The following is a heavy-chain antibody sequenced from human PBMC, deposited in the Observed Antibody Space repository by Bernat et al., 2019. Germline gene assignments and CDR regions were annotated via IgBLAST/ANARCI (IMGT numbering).Heavy chain of an antibody. D-gene: IGHD6-6*01. CDR1: GFTFSSYG. V-gene: IGHV3-33*01. Sequence: QVQLVESGGGVVQPGRSLRLSCAASGFTFSSYGMHRVRQAPGKGLEWVAVIWYDGSNKYYADSVKGRFTISRDNSKNTLYLQMNSLRAEDTAVYYCARDRRKYPGAFDIWGQGTMVTVSS. J-gene: IGHJ3*02. CDR2: IWYDGSNK. CDR3: ARDRRKYPGAFDI.